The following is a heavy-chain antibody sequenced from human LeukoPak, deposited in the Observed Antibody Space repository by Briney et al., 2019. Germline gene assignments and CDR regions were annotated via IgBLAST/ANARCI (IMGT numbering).Heavy chain of an antibody. V-gene: IGHV1-24*01. D-gene: IGHD1-26*01. Sequence: ASVKVSCKVSGYTLTELSMHWVRQAPGKGLEWMGGFDPEDGETIYAQKFQGRVTMTEDTSTDTAYMELSSLRSEDTAVYYCATDFYFGEVGATNLGAFDIWGQGTMVTVSS. CDR3: ATDFYFGEVGATNLGAFDI. CDR2: FDPEDGET. J-gene: IGHJ3*02. CDR1: GYTLTELS.